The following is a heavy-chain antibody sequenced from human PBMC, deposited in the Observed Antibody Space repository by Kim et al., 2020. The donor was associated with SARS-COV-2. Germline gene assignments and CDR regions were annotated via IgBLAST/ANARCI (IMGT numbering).Heavy chain of an antibody. CDR3: ARGVRYFDWLLRPFTY. V-gene: IGHV4-34*01. Sequence: SETLSLTCAVYGGSFSGYYWSWIRQPPGKGLEWIGEINHSGSTNYNPSLKSRVTISVDTSKNQFSLKLSSVTAADTAVYYCARGVRYFDWLLRPFTYWG. D-gene: IGHD3-9*01. CDR1: GGSFSGYY. J-gene: IGHJ4*01. CDR2: INHSGST.